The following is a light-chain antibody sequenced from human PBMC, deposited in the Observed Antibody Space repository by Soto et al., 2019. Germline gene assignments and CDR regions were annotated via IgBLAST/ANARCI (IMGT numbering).Light chain of an antibody. V-gene: IGLV4-69*01. CDR2: LNSDGSH. Sequence: QLVLTQSPSASASLGASVKLTCTLSSGHSSYAIAWHQQQPEKGPRYLMKLNSDGSHNKGDGIPDRFSGSSSRAERYLTISSLQSEDEADYYCQTWGTGIQVFGGGTQLTVL. CDR1: SGHSSYA. CDR3: QTWGTGIQV. J-gene: IGLJ2*01.